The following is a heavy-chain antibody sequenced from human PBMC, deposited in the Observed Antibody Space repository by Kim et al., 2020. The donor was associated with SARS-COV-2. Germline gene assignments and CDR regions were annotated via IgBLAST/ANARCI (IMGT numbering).Heavy chain of an antibody. V-gene: IGHV3-30*18. CDR2: ISHDGRNI. CDR1: GFTFNRYG. Sequence: GGSLRLSCAASGFTFNRYGMHWVHQAPGKGLEWVALISHDGRNIYYADSAKGRFTVSRDNSKNTLYLQMNSLRPEDTAVYYCAKAGGVRYSPFDPWGQGTLVTVSS. J-gene: IGHJ5*02. CDR3: AKAGGVRYSPFDP. D-gene: IGHD3-9*01.